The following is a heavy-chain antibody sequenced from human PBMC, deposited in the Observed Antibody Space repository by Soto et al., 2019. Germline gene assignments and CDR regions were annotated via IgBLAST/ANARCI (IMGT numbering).Heavy chain of an antibody. CDR1: GFTFSNYW. D-gene: IGHD3-10*01. CDR3: ARVGGGSGNFDY. Sequence: EMQLVESGGGLVQPGGSLRLSCGASGFTFSNYWMHWVRQAPGEGLVWVSRINGDGSFTRFADSVKGRFTISRDNAKNTLYLQMNSLRVDDTAMYYCARVGGGSGNFDYWGQGTLVTVSS. CDR2: INGDGSFT. V-gene: IGHV3-74*01. J-gene: IGHJ4*02.